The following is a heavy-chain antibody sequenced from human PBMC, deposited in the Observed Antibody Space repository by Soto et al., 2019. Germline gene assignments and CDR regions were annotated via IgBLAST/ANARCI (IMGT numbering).Heavy chain of an antibody. CDR1: GGSFSGYY. V-gene: IGHV4-34*01. D-gene: IGHD2-2*01. CDR2: INHSGST. CDR3: ARGRGDIVVVPAATFDY. Sequence: QVQLQQWGAGLLKPSETLSLTCAVYGGSFSGYYWSWIRQPPGKGLEWIGEINHSGSTNYNPSLKSRVTISVDTSKNQFSLKLSSVTAADTAVYYCARGRGDIVVVPAATFDYWGQGTLVTVSS. J-gene: IGHJ4*02.